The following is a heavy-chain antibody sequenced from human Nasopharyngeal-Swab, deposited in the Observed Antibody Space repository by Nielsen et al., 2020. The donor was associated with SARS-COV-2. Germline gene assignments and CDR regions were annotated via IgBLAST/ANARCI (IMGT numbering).Heavy chain of an antibody. CDR3: ARDGYFDWLALSWFDP. V-gene: IGHV7-4-1*02. Sequence: ASVKVSCKASGYTFTSYAMNWVRQAPGQGLEWMGWINTNTGNPTYAQGFTGRFVFSLDTSVSTAYLQISSLKAEVTAVYYCARDGYFDWLALSWFDPWGQGTLVTVSS. D-gene: IGHD3-9*01. J-gene: IGHJ5*02. CDR2: INTNTGNP. CDR1: GYTFTSYA.